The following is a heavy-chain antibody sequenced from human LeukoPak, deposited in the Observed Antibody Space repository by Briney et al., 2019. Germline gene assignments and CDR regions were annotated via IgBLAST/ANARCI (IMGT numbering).Heavy chain of an antibody. D-gene: IGHD6-19*01. CDR1: GGSISNGGYF. CDR3: ARDSSGHAVDY. J-gene: IGHJ4*02. V-gene: IGHV4-30-2*01. CDR2: IFHSGST. Sequence: SETLSLTCTVSGGSISNGGYFWSWIRQPPGKGLEWLGYIFHSGSTYYNPSLKSRVSISVDRSKNQFSLGLSSVTAADTAVYHCARDSSGHAVDYWGQGTLVTVSS.